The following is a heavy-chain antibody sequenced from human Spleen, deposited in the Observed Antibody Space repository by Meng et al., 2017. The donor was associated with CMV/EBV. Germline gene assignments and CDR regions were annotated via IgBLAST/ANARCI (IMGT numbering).Heavy chain of an antibody. J-gene: IGHJ6*02. CDR1: GYSFTTHW. Sequence: GESLKISCAASGYSFTTHWMSWVRQAPGKGLEWVANINQDGTEKNYVDSVKGRFTISRDNAKSSLFLQMNSLKAEDTAVYYCARDCSSTSCYSDYYNYGMDVWGQGTTVTVSS. V-gene: IGHV3-7*01. CDR2: INQDGTEK. CDR3: ARDCSSTSCYSDYYNYGMDV. D-gene: IGHD2-2*01.